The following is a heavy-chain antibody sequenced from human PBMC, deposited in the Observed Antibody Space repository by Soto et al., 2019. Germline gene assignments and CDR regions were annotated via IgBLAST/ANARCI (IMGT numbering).Heavy chain of an antibody. CDR1: GYPFSMYG. CDR3: XXXXXXXXXXXFDY. J-gene: IGHJ4*02. CDR2: ISAYNGNT. Sequence: QVQLVQSGAEVTKPGASVQVSCKTSGYPFSMYGISWVRQAPGQGLEGMGWISAYNGNTEYAQKFQGRVTMTRDXXXXXXXXXXXXXXXXXXXXXXXXXXXXXXXXXXFDYWGQGALVTVSS. V-gene: IGHV1-18*01.